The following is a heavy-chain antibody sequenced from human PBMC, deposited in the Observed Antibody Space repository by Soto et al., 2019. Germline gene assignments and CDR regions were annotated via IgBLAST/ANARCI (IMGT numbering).Heavy chain of an antibody. D-gene: IGHD1-1*01. CDR3: SRGGYGDY. Sequence: QVHLVQSGAEVKKPGASVKVSCKASGYTFTSYGITWVRQAPGQGLEWMGWISAHNGNTDYAKKLQGRVIVTRDTSTSTAYMELRSLRSDDTAVYYCSRGGYGDYWGQGALVTVSS. CDR2: ISAHNGNT. CDR1: GYTFTSYG. J-gene: IGHJ4*02. V-gene: IGHV1-18*01.